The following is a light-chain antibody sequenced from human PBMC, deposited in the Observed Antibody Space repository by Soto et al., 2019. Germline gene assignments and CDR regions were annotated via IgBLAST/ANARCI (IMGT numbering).Light chain of an antibody. CDR3: QQYGTSEII. J-gene: IGKJ5*01. CDR1: QYIGST. V-gene: IGKV3-15*01. CDR2: GAS. Sequence: EIVLTQSPATLSVSPGDRATLSCRASQYIGSTIAWYQQRSGQAPRLLIFGASTRATGIPARFSGSGSGTEFTLTITRLEPEDFAVFYCQQYGTSEIIFGQGTRLEIK.